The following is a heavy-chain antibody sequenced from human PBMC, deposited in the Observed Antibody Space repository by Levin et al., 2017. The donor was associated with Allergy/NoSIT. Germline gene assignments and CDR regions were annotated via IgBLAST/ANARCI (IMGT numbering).Heavy chain of an antibody. D-gene: IGHD3-9*01. CDR3: ARCTTYYDILTGYSPNAFDI. CDR2: INSDGSST. CDR1: GFTFSSYW. Sequence: GGSLRLSCAASGFTFSSYWMHWVRQAPGKGLVWVSRINSDGSSTSYADSVKGRFTISRDNAKNTLYLQMNSLRAEDTAVYYCARCTTYYDILTGYSPNAFDIWGQGTMVTVSS. J-gene: IGHJ3*02. V-gene: IGHV3-74*01.